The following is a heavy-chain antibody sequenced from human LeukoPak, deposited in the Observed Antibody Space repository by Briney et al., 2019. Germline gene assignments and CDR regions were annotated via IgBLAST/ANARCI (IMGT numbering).Heavy chain of an antibody. CDR1: GFIFSSYW. CDR3: ARDRGTWNDDGFDY. CDR2: ISSDGSST. V-gene: IGHV3-74*01. J-gene: IGHJ4*02. D-gene: IGHD1-1*01. Sequence: GGSLRLSCAASGFIFSSYWMHWVRQAPGKGLVWVSRISSDGSSTTYADSVKGRFTISRDNARNTLYLQMNSLRAEDTAVYYCARDRGTWNDDGFDYWGQGTLVTVSS.